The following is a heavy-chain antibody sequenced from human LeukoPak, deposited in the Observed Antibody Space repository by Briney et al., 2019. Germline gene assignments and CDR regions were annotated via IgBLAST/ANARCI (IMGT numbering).Heavy chain of an antibody. D-gene: IGHD3-22*01. J-gene: IGHJ4*02. CDR3: ARDRYYDSSGYTRFDY. Sequence: PGGSLRLSCAASGFTFSSYAMHWVRQAPGKGLEWVAVISYDGSNKYYADSVKGRFTISRDNSKNTLYLQMNSLRAEDTAVYYCARDRYYDSSGYTRFDYWGQGTLVTVSS. CDR2: ISYDGSNK. CDR1: GFTFSSYA. V-gene: IGHV3-30*04.